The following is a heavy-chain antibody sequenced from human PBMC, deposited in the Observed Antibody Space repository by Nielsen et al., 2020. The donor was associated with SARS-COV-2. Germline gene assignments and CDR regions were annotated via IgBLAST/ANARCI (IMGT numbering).Heavy chain of an antibody. J-gene: IGHJ6*02. CDR3: ARFIAAAGWYYYYGMDV. CDR1: GFTFSDYY. CDR2: ISSRGSTI. Sequence: LKISCAASGFTFSDYYMSWIRQAPGKGLEWVSYISSRGSTIYYADSVKGRFTISRDNAKNSLYLQMNSLRAEDTAVYYCARFIAAAGWYYYYGMDVWGQGTTVTVSS. V-gene: IGHV3-11*01. D-gene: IGHD6-13*01.